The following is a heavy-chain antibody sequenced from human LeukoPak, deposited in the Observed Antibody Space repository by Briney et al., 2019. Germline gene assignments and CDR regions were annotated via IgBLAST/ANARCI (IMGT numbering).Heavy chain of an antibody. CDR1: GFIFSDYY. Sequence: GGSLRLSCAASGFIFSDYYMSWIRQAPGKGLERVSYISGSTTYTNYADSVKGRFTISRDNAKNSLYLQANSLRAEDTAVYYCARGRPLLYSSGWSSDYWGQGALVTVSS. D-gene: IGHD6-19*01. V-gene: IGHV3-11*06. CDR2: ISGSTTYT. J-gene: IGHJ4*02. CDR3: ARGRPLLYSSGWSSDY.